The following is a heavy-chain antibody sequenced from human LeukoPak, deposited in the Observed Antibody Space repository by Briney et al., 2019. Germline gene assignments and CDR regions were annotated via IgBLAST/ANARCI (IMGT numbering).Heavy chain of an antibody. Sequence: GGSLRLSCAASGFTFSSYGMHWVRQAPGKGPEWVAVIWYDGSNKYYADSVKGRFTISRDNSKNTLYLQMNSLRAEDTAVYYCAKGDSGYYYDSSGYLNWFDPWGQGTLVTVSS. V-gene: IGHV3-33*06. CDR2: IWYDGSNK. CDR1: GFTFSSYG. D-gene: IGHD3-22*01. CDR3: AKGDSGYYYDSSGYLNWFDP. J-gene: IGHJ5*02.